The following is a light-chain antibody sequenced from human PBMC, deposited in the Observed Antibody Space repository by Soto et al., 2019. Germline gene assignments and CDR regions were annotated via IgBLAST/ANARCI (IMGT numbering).Light chain of an antibody. CDR2: AAS. CDR3: QQHNNYPLM. CDR1: QGITTD. J-gene: IGKJ4*02. Sequence: DIQMTQSPSSLSASVGDRVTITCRASQGITTDLGWFQQKPGKAPRRLIYAASTVQSGVPSRFSGSGCGAEFTLDISSLPPEDFAYYYCQQHNNYPLMCGGGTRVAIQ. V-gene: IGKV1-17*01.